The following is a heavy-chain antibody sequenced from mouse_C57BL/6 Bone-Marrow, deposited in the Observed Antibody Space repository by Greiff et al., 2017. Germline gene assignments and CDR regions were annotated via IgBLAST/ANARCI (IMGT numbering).Heavy chain of an antibody. CDR1: GYTFTSYW. CDR3: AGGWFAY. J-gene: IGHJ3*01. CDR2: IDPSDSYT. V-gene: IGHV1-69*01. Sequence: QVQLKESGAELVMPGASVKLSCKASGYTFTSYWMHWVKQRPGQGLEWIGEIDPSDSYTNYNQKFKGKSTLTVAKSSSTAYMQLRSLTAEDSAVYYCAGGWFAYGGQGTLVTVSA.